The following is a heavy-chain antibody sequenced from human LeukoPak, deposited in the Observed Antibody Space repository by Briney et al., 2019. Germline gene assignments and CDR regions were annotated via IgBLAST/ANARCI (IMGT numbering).Heavy chain of an antibody. Sequence: ASVKVSCKVSGYTLTELSMHWVRQAPGKGREWMGGFDTEDGETIYAKTFQGRVAMTEDTSTDTAYMELSSLISEDTAVYYCATAYDRANFDYGGQGTLVTVSS. V-gene: IGHV1-24*01. CDR1: GYTLTELS. D-gene: IGHD3-22*01. J-gene: IGHJ4*02. CDR2: FDTEDGET. CDR3: ATAYDRANFDY.